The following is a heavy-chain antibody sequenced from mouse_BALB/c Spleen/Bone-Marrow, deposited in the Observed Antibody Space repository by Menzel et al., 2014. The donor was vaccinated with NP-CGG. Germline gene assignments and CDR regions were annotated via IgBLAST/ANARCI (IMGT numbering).Heavy chain of an antibody. Sequence: VHLQQSGADLVRPGASVKLSCEASGYTFTSYWINRVKQRPGQGLEWIGNIYPSDSYTNYNQKFRDKATLTVDTSSSTAYMQLSSPTSEDSAVHYCTRQDYYGNSYWYFDVWGAGTTVTVSS. V-gene: IGHV1-59*01. CDR2: IYPSDSYT. CDR1: GYTFTSYW. D-gene: IGHD1-1*01. CDR3: TRQDYYGNSYWYFDV. J-gene: IGHJ1*01.